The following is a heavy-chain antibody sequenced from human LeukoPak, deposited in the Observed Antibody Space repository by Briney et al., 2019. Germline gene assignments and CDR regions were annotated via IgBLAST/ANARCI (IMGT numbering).Heavy chain of an antibody. CDR2: INQSGST. V-gene: IGHV4-34*01. CDR1: GGSLSPYY. J-gene: IGHJ4*02. Sequence: SETLSLACSVSGGSLSPYYWSWIRQPPGGGLEWLGEINQSGSTNYNPSLKSRVTISVEKFKNQFSLEVTSVTAADTAIYYCATLGGLYYESYGYPDFDHWGQGTLVTVSS. CDR3: ATLGGLYYESYGYPDFDH. D-gene: IGHD3-22*01.